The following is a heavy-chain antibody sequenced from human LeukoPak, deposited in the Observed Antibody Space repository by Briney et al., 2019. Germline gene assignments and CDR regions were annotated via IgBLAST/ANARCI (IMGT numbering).Heavy chain of an antibody. Sequence: GGSLRLSCAASGFTFSSYSMNWVRQAPGKGLEWVSYISRSSNSMYYADSVKGRFTISRDNAKNSLYLQMSSLRPEDTAMYYCAREIPSGSYAPDYWGQGTLVTASS. V-gene: IGHV3-21*01. CDR1: GFTFSSYS. D-gene: IGHD1-26*01. J-gene: IGHJ4*02. CDR3: AREIPSGSYAPDY. CDR2: ISRSSNSM.